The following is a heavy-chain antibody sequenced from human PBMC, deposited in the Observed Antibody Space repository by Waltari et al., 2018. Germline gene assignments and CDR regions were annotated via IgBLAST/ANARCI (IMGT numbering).Heavy chain of an antibody. Sequence: QVQLQESGPGLVKPSQTLSLTCTVSGGSISSGDYYWSWLRQPPGKGLEWIGYIYYSGSTYYNPSLKSRVTISVDTSKNQFSLKLSSVTAADTAVYYCARGVDYYDSSGYYSYYFDYWGQGTLVTVSS. CDR3: ARGVDYYDSSGYYSYYFDY. D-gene: IGHD3-22*01. J-gene: IGHJ4*02. V-gene: IGHV4-30-4*08. CDR2: IYYSGST. CDR1: GGSISSGDYY.